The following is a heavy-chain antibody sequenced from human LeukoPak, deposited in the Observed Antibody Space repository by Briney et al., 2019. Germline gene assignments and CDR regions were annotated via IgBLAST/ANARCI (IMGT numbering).Heavy chain of an antibody. J-gene: IGHJ1*01. CDR2: IRYDGVNK. Sequence: GGSLRLSCAASGFTFSSYGMHWVRQAPGKGLEWVAFIRYDGVNKYYADSVKGRFTISRDNSKNTLYLQMNSLRAEDTAVYYCVVTATHEYFQHWGQGTLVTVSS. CDR1: GFTFSSYG. V-gene: IGHV3-30*02. D-gene: IGHD2-21*02. CDR3: VVTATHEYFQH.